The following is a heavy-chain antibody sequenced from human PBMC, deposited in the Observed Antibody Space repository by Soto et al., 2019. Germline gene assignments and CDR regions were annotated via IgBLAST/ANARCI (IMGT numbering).Heavy chain of an antibody. Sequence: QMHLQESGSGLVKPSQTLSLTCAVSGGSLSSSAYSWSWIRQPPGKGLEWIGFIYQSGSTYYNPSLKSRVARSLERPKNQFSLKLSSVTAADTAVYYCARELLFYDSDGFSWEDAFDIWGQGTMVTVSS. J-gene: IGHJ3*02. D-gene: IGHD3-22*01. CDR2: IYQSGST. CDR3: ARELLFYDSDGFSWEDAFDI. V-gene: IGHV4-30-2*01. CDR1: GGSLSSSAYS.